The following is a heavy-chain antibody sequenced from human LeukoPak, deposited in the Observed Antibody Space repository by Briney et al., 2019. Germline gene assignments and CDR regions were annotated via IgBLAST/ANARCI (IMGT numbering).Heavy chain of an antibody. CDR1: GGPISSYY. CDR2: IYTSGST. D-gene: IGHD6-19*01. Sequence: SETLSLTCTVSGGPISSYYWSWIRQPAGKGLEWIGRIYTSGSTNYNPSLKSRVTMSVDTSKNQFSLKLSSVTAADTAVYYCAREPRIAVAGVGWFDPWGQGTLVTVSS. V-gene: IGHV4-4*07. CDR3: AREPRIAVAGVGWFDP. J-gene: IGHJ5*02.